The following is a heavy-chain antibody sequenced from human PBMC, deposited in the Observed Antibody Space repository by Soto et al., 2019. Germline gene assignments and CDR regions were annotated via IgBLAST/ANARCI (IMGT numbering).Heavy chain of an antibody. V-gene: IGHV3-23*01. Sequence: GGSLRLSCAASGFTFSSYAMSWVRQAPGKGLEWVSAISGSGGSTYYADSVKGRFTISRDNSKNTLYLQMNSLRAEDTAVYYCAKSGYDFWSGYWDYWGQGTLVTVSS. CDR1: GFTFSSYA. D-gene: IGHD3-3*01. CDR3: AKSGYDFWSGYWDY. CDR2: ISGSGGST. J-gene: IGHJ4*02.